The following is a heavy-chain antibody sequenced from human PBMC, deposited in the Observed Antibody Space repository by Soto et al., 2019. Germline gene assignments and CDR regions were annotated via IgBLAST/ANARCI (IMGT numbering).Heavy chain of an antibody. D-gene: IGHD2-21*02. J-gene: IGHJ4*02. CDR3: ARDMWGDFTFDY. CDR2: INPYSGGA. CDR1: GYTFTDYF. Sequence: GASVKVSCKASGYTFTDYFIHWVRQAPGQGLEWIGWINPYSGGADLSQKFQGRATMTRDTSISTAYMEVSSLRSDDTAVFYCARDMWGDFTFDYWGQGTLVTVSS. V-gene: IGHV1-2*02.